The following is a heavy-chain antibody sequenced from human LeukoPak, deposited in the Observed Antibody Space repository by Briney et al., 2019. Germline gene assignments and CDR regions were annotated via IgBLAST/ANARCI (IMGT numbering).Heavy chain of an antibody. CDR3: AKDQGGRLTMIVVVILDY. D-gene: IGHD3-22*01. J-gene: IGHJ4*02. CDR1: GFTFSSYA. CDR2: ISGSGGST. Sequence: PGGSLRLSCAASGFTFSSYAMSWVRQAPGKGLEWVSAISGSGGSTYYADSVKGRFTISRDNSKNTLYLQMNSLRAEDTAVYYCAKDQGGRLTMIVVVILDYWGQGTLVTVSS. V-gene: IGHV3-23*01.